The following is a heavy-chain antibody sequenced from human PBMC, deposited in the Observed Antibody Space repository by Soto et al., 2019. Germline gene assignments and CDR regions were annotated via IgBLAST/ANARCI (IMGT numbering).Heavy chain of an antibody. CDR1: GYTFTGCY. CDR3: AREVYDFWSGYYEDYYYYGMDV. J-gene: IGHJ6*04. Sequence: ASVKVSGEASGYTFTGCYIHWVRQAPGQGLEWMGWINPNSGGTNYAQKFQGRVTMTRDTSISTAYMELSRLRSDDTAVYYCAREVYDFWSGYYEDYYYYGMDVWGKGTTVTVSS. V-gene: IGHV1-2*02. CDR2: INPNSGGT. D-gene: IGHD3-3*01.